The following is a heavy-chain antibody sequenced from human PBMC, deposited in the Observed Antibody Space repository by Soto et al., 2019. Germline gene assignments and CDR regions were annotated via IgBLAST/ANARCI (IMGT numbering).Heavy chain of an antibody. J-gene: IGHJ5*02. V-gene: IGHV1-69*02. CDR2: IIPILGIA. Sequence: SVKVSCKASGGTFSSYTISWVRQAPGQGLEWMGRIIPILGIANYAQKFQGRDTITADKSTSTAYMELSSLSSEDTAVYYCARARDGYNYWFDPWGQGTLVTVSS. D-gene: IGHD5-12*01. CDR3: ARARDGYNYWFDP. CDR1: GGTFSSYT.